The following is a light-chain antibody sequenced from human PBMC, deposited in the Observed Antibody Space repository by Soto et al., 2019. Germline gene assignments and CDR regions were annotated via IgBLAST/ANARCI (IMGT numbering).Light chain of an antibody. Sequence: QSALTQPASVSGSPGQSITSSCTATTSDVGAFDSVSWYQQHPGTAPRVIIYEVSNRPSGVSYLFSGSKSANTASLTISGLQADDEADYYCSSYTTSTTWLFGGGTKLTVL. CDR3: SSYTTSTTWL. V-gene: IGLV2-14*01. CDR2: EVS. J-gene: IGLJ3*02. CDR1: TSDVGAFDS.